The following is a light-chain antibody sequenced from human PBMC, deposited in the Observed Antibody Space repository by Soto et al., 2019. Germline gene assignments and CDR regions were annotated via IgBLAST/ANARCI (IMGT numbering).Light chain of an antibody. Sequence: EIVLTQSPGTLSVSPGEGVTLSRSASQDVISSYLAWYKQRRGQAPRLLISGVSNRDTGIPDRFSGSGSGTDFTLTISRLEPEDFALYYCQQYGNSPMTFGQGTRLEIK. J-gene: IGKJ5*01. CDR3: QQYGNSPMT. CDR1: QDVISSY. V-gene: IGKV3-20*01. CDR2: GVS.